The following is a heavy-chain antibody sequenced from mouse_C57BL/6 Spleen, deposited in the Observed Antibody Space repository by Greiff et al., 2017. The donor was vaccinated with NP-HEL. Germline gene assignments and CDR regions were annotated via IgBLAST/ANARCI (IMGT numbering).Heavy chain of an antibody. CDR3: ARGGTGGDN. CDR1: GYTFTSYW. D-gene: IGHD4-1*01. Sequence: QVQLQQPGAELVRPGSSVKLSCKASGYTFTSYWMDWVKQRPGQGLEWIGNIYPSDSETHYNQKFKDKATLTVDKSSSTAYMQLSSLTSEDSAVDYCARGGTGGDNWGQGTTLTVSS. CDR2: IYPSDSET. V-gene: IGHV1-61*01. J-gene: IGHJ2*01.